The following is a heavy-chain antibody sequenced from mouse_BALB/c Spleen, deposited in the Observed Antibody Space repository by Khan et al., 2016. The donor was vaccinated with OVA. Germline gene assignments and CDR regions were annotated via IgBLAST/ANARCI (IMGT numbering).Heavy chain of an antibody. CDR3: ASNREPDYFDY. CDR2: IWAGGST. V-gene: IGHV2-9*02. CDR1: GFSLTSHG. J-gene: IGHJ2*01. Sequence: QVQLQQSGPGLVAPSQSLSITCTVSGFSLTSHGVHWVRQPPGKGLEWLGVIWAGGSTNYNSALMSRLSISKDSSKSQVFLKMNSLQTDDTAMYYGASNREPDYFDYWGQGTTLTVSS.